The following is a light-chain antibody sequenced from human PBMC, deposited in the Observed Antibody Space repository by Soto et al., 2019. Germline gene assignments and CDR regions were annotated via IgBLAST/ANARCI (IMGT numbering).Light chain of an antibody. CDR1: SSNIGAGYD. Sequence: QPVLTQPPSVSGAPGQRVTISCTGSSSNIGAGYDVHWYQQLPGTAPKLLIYGNSNRPSRVPDRFSGSKSGTSASLAITGLQAEDEADYYCQSYDSSLSGWVFGGGTQLTVL. CDR3: QSYDSSLSGWV. J-gene: IGLJ3*02. CDR2: GNS. V-gene: IGLV1-40*01.